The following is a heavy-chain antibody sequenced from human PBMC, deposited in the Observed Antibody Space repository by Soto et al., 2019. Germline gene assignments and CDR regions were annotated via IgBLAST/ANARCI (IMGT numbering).Heavy chain of an antibody. Sequence: GESLKISCKGSGYSFTSYWISWVRQMPGKGLEWMGRIDPSDSYTNYSPSFQGHVTISADKSISTAYLQWSSLKAPDTAMYYCARRPSLYTAGYCYYGMDVWGQGTTVTVSS. CDR3: ARRPSLYTAGYCYYGMDV. J-gene: IGHJ6*02. V-gene: IGHV5-10-1*01. CDR1: GYSFTSYW. D-gene: IGHD2-2*02. CDR2: IDPSDSYT.